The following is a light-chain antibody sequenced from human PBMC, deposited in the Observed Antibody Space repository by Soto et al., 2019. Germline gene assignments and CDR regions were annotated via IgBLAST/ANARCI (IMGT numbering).Light chain of an antibody. V-gene: IGLV2-18*02. CDR3: SSCTSSNTYV. CDR2: DVN. Sequence: QSVLTQPPSVSGSPGQSVAISCTGTSSDIGAYNRVSWYQQPPGTAPKLMIYDVNNRPSGVPDRFSGSKSGNTASLTISGLQADDEADYYCSSCTSSNTYVFGPGTKATV. CDR1: SSDIGAYNR. J-gene: IGLJ1*01.